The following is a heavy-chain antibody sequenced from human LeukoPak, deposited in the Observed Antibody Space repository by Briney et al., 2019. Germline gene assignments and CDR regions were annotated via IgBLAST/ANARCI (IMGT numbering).Heavy chain of an antibody. D-gene: IGHD2-15*01. J-gene: IGHJ3*02. CDR1: GYTFTSHG. Sequence: ASVRVSCKASGYTFTSHGLSWVRQAPGQGLEWMGWINTYNYDTNFAQKFQGRVTMTTDTSTSTAYMDLRSLRSDDTAIYYCEREKARWWEQAAGVLDVFDIGGPGTMVTVSS. CDR2: INTYNYDT. V-gene: IGHV1-18*01. CDR3: EREKARWWEQAAGVLDVFDI.